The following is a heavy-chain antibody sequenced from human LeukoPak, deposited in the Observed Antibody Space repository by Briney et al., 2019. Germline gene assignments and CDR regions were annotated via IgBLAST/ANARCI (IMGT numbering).Heavy chain of an antibody. Sequence: GGSLRLSCAASGFTFSSYAMSWVRQAPGEGLEWVSAISGSGGSTFYADSVKGRFTISRDNSKNTLYLQMNSLRAEDTAVYYCAKSARRDIAAAGPDAFDIWGQGTMVTVSS. D-gene: IGHD6-13*01. CDR2: ISGSGGST. CDR1: GFTFSSYA. CDR3: AKSARRDIAAAGPDAFDI. V-gene: IGHV3-23*01. J-gene: IGHJ3*02.